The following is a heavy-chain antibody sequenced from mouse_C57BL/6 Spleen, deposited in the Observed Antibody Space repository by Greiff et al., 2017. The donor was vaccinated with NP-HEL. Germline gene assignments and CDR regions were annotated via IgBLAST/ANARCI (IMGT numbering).Heavy chain of an antibody. Sequence: QVQLKQPGAELVMPGASVKLSCKASGYTFTSYWMHWVKQRPGQGLEWIGEIDPSDSYTNYNQKFKGKSTLTVDKSSSTAYMQLSSLTSEDYAVYYGARSKYCGSSPYYFDYWGQGTTLTVSS. CDR2: IDPSDSYT. CDR1: GYTFTSYW. V-gene: IGHV1-69*01. J-gene: IGHJ2*01. D-gene: IGHD1-1*01. CDR3: ARSKYCGSSPYYFDY.